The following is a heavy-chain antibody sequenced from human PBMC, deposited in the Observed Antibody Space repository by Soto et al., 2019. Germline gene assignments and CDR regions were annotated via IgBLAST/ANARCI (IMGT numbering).Heavy chain of an antibody. J-gene: IGHJ6*02. V-gene: IGHV3-21*01. CDR2: IGTPSSYI. CDR3: ARVMCGDCSTYYYYSMDV. Sequence: EVQLVESGGGIVKPGGSLRLSGAASGFTFGTYTMNWVRQAPGKGLEWVSSIGTPSSYIYYADSVRGRFTISRDNARDSLYLQMSSLRAEDTAVYYCARVMCGDCSTYYYYSMDVWGQGTTVTVSS. CDR1: GFTFGTYT. D-gene: IGHD2-21*02.